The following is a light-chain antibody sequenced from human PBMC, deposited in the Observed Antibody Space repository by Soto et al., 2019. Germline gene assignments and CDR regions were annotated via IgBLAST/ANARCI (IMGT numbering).Light chain of an antibody. CDR3: TSYTSSSAYV. CDR1: RSDVGGYNY. V-gene: IGLV2-14*01. Sequence: QSALTQPASVSGSPGQSITISCTGTRSDVGGYNYVSWYQQQSGKAPKLMIHEVSNRPSGVSNRFSGSKSGNTASLTVSGLQAEDEADYYCTSYTSSSAYVFGSGTKLTVL. J-gene: IGLJ1*01. CDR2: EVS.